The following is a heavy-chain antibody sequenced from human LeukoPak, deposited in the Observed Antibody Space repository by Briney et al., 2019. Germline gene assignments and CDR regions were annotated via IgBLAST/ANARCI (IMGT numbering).Heavy chain of an antibody. J-gene: IGHJ4*02. Sequence: SETLSLTCTVSGGSISSYYWSWIRQPPGKGLEWIGYIYYSGSTNYNPSLKSRVTISVDTSKNQFSLKLSSVTAADTAVYYCARGRWFGEPHLDYWGQGTLVTVSS. CDR2: IYYSGST. D-gene: IGHD3-10*01. V-gene: IGHV4-59*01. CDR1: GGSISSYY. CDR3: ARGRWFGEPHLDY.